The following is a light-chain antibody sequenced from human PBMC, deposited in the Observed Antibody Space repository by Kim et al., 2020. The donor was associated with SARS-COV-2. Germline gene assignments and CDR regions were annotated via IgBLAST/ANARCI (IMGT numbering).Light chain of an antibody. J-gene: IGKJ5*01. CDR2: DAS. CDR3: QQYDNLPIT. Sequence: DIQMTQSPSSLSASVGDRVTITCQASQDISNYLNWYQQKPGRAPNLQIYDASNLETGVPSRFSGSGSGTDFTFTISSLQPEDIATYYCQQYDNLPITFGRGTRLEIK. CDR1: QDISNY. V-gene: IGKV1-33*01.